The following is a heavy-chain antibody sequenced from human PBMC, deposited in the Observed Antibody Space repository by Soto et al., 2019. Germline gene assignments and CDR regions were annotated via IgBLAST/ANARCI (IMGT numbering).Heavy chain of an antibody. D-gene: IGHD2-2*01. J-gene: IGHJ6*02. V-gene: IGHV3-30*18. CDR2: ISYAGSNK. CDR1: GFTFSSYG. CDR3: AKGPAIVLVPAAMNYCYGMDV. Sequence: QVQLVESGGGVVQPGRSLRLSCAASGFTFSSYGMHWVRQAPGKGLAWVAVISYAGSNKYYADSVKGRLTISRYNCKNTMYLQRNSLRAADTAVYYCAKGPAIVLVPAAMNYCYGMDVWGQWTTVTVSS.